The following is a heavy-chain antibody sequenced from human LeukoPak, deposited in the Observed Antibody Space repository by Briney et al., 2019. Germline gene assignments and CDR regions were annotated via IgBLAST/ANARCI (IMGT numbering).Heavy chain of an antibody. V-gene: IGHV3-23*01. CDR3: AKPRYPPSFAYCYYYGMDV. CDR1: GFTFSSYA. CDR2: ISGSGGST. Sequence: GGSLRLSCAASGFTFSSYAMSWVRQAPGKGLEWVSAISGSGGSTYYADSVKGRFTISRDNSKNTLYLQMNSLRAEDTAVYYCAKPRYPPSFAYCYYYGMDVWGQGTTVTVSS. J-gene: IGHJ6*02. D-gene: IGHD2-2*02.